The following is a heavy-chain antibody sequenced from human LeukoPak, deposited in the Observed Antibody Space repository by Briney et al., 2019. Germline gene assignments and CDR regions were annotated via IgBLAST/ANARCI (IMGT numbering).Heavy chain of an antibody. CDR2: IDPSGGST. J-gene: IGHJ5*02. CDR1: GYTFTAYY. V-gene: IGHV1-46*01. Sequence: ASVKVSCKASGYTFTAYYMHWVRQAPGQGLEWLGVIDPSGGSTGYAQRFQDRVTMTSDTSTSTVYMELSSLRSEDTAVYYCARGDGDSDSNGVLMGWFDPWGQGTLVPVSS. CDR3: ARGDGDSDSNGVLMGWFDP. D-gene: IGHD3-22*01.